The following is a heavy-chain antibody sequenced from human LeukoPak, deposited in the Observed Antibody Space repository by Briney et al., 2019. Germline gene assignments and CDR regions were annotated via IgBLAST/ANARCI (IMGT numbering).Heavy chain of an antibody. CDR1: GGSFSGYY. V-gene: IGHV4-34*01. Sequence: SETLSLTCAVYGGSFSGYYWSWIRQPPGKGLEWIGEINHSGSTNYNPSLKSRVTIPVDTSKNQFSLKLSSVTAADTAVYYCARVPYYYDSSGYYREDAFDIWGQGTLVTVSS. D-gene: IGHD3-22*01. CDR2: INHSGST. CDR3: ARVPYYYDSSGYYREDAFDI. J-gene: IGHJ4*02.